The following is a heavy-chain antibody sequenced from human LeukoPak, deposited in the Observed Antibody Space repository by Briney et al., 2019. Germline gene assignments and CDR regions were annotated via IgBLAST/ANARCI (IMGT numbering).Heavy chain of an antibody. CDR2: ISGSGGST. J-gene: IGHJ4*02. D-gene: IGHD6-13*01. Sequence: GGSLRLSCAASGFTFSSYAMSWVRQAPGKGLEWVSAISGSGGSTYYADSVKGRFTISRDNSKNTLYLQMNSLRAEDTAVYYCAKDLILGYSSSWSDYWGQGTLVTVSS. V-gene: IGHV3-23*01. CDR1: GFTFSSYA. CDR3: AKDLILGYSSSWSDY.